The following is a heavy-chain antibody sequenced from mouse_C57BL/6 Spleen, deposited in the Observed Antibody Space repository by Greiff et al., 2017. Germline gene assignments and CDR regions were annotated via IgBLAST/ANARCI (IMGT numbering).Heavy chain of an antibody. V-gene: IGHV1-18*01. Sequence: VHVKHSGPELVKPGASVKIPCKASGYTFTDYNMDWVKQSHGKSLEWIGDINPNNGGTIYNQKFKGKATLTVDKSSSTAYMELRSLTSEDTAVYYCARGRAMDYWGQGTSVTVSS. D-gene: IGHD6-1*01. CDR1: GYTFTDYN. J-gene: IGHJ4*01. CDR2: INPNNGGT. CDR3: ARGRAMDY.